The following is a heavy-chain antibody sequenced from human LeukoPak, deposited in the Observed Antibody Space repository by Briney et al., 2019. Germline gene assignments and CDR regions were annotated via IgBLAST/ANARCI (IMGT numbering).Heavy chain of an antibody. Sequence: PGGSLRLSCAVSGITLSNYGMSWVRQAPGKGLECVEGTGGRGGRTTEAYYVKGGFTISRDNPKNTLYLQMNSLRAEDTAVYFCAKRGVVIRVIVVGFHKEAYYFDSWGQGALVIVSS. CDR2: TGGRGGRT. CDR1: GITLSNYG. J-gene: IGHJ4*02. D-gene: IGHD2-15*01. V-gene: IGHV3-23*01. CDR3: AKRGVVIRVIVVGFHKEAYYFDS.